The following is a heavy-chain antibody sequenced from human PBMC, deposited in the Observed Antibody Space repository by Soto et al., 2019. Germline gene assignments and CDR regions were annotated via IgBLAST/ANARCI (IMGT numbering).Heavy chain of an antibody. CDR1: GDSISSYS. CDR2: VYPSGHT. Sequence: SENLSLTCAVSGDSISSYSWNWIRQTAGRGLEWIGHVYPSGHTHYSSSLETRVTVSVDTSKNQFFLELSSVTAADTAVYYCVVWIALPKYSIDSRGHGTLVT. J-gene: IGHJ5*01. CDR3: VVWIALPKYSIDS. D-gene: IGHD2-21*01. V-gene: IGHV4-4*07.